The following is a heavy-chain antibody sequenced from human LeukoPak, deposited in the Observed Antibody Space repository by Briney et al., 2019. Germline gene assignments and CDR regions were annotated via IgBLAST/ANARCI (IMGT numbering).Heavy chain of an antibody. Sequence: GASVKVSCKASGYTFTGYYMHWVRQAPGQGLEWMGWINPNSGGTNYAQKFQGWVTMTRDTSISTAYMELSRLRSDDTAVYYCARGDISSSWYTVIYHYYGMDVWGQGTTVTVSS. D-gene: IGHD6-13*01. J-gene: IGHJ6*02. CDR3: ARGDISSSWYTVIYHYYGMDV. CDR2: INPNSGGT. CDR1: GYTFTGYY. V-gene: IGHV1-2*04.